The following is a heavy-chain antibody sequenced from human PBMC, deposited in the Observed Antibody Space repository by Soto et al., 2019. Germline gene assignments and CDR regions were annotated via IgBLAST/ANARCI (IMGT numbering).Heavy chain of an antibody. J-gene: IGHJ3*02. V-gene: IGHV3-33*01. Sequence: GGSLRLSCAASGFTFSSYGMHWVRQAPGKGLEWVAVIWYDGSNKYYADSVKGRFTISRDNSKNTLYLQMNSLRAEDTAVYYCARDSGDYYDSSGYYYVSLAFDIWGQGTMVTVSS. CDR3: ARDSGDYYDSSGYYYVSLAFDI. CDR1: GFTFSSYG. CDR2: IWYDGSNK. D-gene: IGHD3-22*01.